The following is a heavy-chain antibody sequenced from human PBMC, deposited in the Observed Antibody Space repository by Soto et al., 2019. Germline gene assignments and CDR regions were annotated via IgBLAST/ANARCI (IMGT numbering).Heavy chain of an antibody. V-gene: IGHV1-46*01. Sequence: GASLKVSCKASGYTFTSYYMHWARQAPGQGLEWMGIINPSGGSTSYAQKFQGRVTMTRDTSTSTVYMELSSLRSEDTAVYYCARDSCSSTSCYGMDVWGQGTTVTVSS. CDR3: ARDSCSSTSCYGMDV. D-gene: IGHD2-2*01. J-gene: IGHJ6*02. CDR2: INPSGGST. CDR1: GYTFTSYY.